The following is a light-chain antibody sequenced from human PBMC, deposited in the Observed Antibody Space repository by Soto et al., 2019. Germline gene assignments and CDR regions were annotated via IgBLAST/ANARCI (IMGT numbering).Light chain of an antibody. J-gene: IGLJ2*01. V-gene: IGLV1-44*01. CDR2: TNN. CDR3: GSWDHSVTGVV. CDR1: RSNIGFNT. Sequence: QSVLAQPPSASGTPLQNVTISSSGSRSNIGFNTVTWYQQFSGAAPKHLIQTNNQRPSGVPDRFSGSKSGTSASLAIRGLQSEDEAHYYCGSWDHSVTGVVFGGGTKVTVL.